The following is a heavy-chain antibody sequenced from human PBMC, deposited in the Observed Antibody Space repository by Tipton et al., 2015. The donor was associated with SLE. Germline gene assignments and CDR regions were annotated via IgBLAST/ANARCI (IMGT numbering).Heavy chain of an antibody. V-gene: IGHV3-21*03. J-gene: IGHJ3*02. Sequence: SLRLSCAASGFTFSSYSMNWVRQAPGKGLEWVSSIGGSSSYIYYADSAKGRFTISRDNAKNSLYLQMNSLRAEDTAVYYCARDHDYGVYAFDIWGQGTMVTVSS. D-gene: IGHD4-17*01. CDR3: ARDHDYGVYAFDI. CDR2: IGGSSSYI. CDR1: GFTFSSYS.